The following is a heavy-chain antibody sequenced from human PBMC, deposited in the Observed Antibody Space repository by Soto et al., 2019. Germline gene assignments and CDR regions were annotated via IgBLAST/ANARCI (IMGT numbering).Heavy chain of an antibody. D-gene: IGHD2-8*01. CDR2: IYHSGST. Sequence: SKTLSLTCTVSGGSIAGDSWSWIRQSPGKGLDFIGYIYHSGSTNYNPSLKSRVTISMDTSKNQFSLRLSSVTAADTAVYYCARAGIVQVSYAMDVWGQGTTVTVSS. CDR1: GGSIAGDS. CDR3: ARAGIVQVSYAMDV. V-gene: IGHV4-59*01. J-gene: IGHJ6*02.